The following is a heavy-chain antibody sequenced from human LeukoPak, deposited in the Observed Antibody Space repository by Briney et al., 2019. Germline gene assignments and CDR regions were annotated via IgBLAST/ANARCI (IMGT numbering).Heavy chain of an antibody. J-gene: IGHJ4*02. CDR1: GFTFSSYA. V-gene: IGHV3-23*01. Sequence: HPGGSLRLSCAASGFTFSSYAMSWVRQAPGKGLEWVSAISGSGGSTYYADSVKGRFTISRDNSKNTLYLQMNSLRAEDTAVYYCARLPFFFYDSSGYYYDYWGQGTLVTVSS. CDR2: ISGSGGST. CDR3: ARLPFFFYDSSGYYYDY. D-gene: IGHD3-22*01.